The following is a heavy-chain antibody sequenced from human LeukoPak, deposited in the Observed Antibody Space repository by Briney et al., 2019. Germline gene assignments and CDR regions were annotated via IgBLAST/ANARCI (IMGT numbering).Heavy chain of an antibody. V-gene: IGHV1-8*01. Sequence: ASVKVSCKASGYTFTSYDINWVRQATGQGLAWMGWMNPNSGNTGYAQKFQGRVTMTRNTSISTAYMELSSLRSEDTAVYYCARYSRVRGTFDYWGQGTLVTVSS. D-gene: IGHD3-10*01. J-gene: IGHJ4*02. CDR1: GYTFTSYD. CDR3: ARYSRVRGTFDY. CDR2: MNPNSGNT.